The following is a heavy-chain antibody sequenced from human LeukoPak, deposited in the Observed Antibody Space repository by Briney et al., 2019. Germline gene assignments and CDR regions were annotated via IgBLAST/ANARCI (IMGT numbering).Heavy chain of an antibody. CDR2: IYYSGST. CDR1: GGSISSSSYY. J-gene: IGHJ4*02. CDR3: ARDMLAAAGTSLFDY. D-gene: IGHD6-13*01. V-gene: IGHV4-39*07. Sequence: SETLSLTCTVSGGSISSSSYYWGWIRQPPGKGLEWIGSIYYSGSTYYNPSLKSRVTISVDTSKNQFSLKLSSVTAADTAVYYCARDMLAAAGTSLFDYWGQGTLVTVSS.